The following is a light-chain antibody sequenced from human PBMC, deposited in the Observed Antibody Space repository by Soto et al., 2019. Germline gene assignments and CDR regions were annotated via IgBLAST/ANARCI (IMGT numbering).Light chain of an antibody. CDR1: SSDLGGYNY. Sequence: QSALTQPPSASGSPGQSVTISCTGTSSDLGGYNYVSWYRQHPGKAPKLMIFEVSKRPSGVPDRFSGSKFGNTASLTVSGLQTEDEANYYSTAFVDRIKYLFGGGTKLTVL. J-gene: IGLJ3*02. CDR3: TAFVDRIKYL. V-gene: IGLV2-8*01. CDR2: EVS.